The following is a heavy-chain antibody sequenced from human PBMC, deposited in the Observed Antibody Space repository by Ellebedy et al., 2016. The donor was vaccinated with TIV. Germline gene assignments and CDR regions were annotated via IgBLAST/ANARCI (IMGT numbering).Heavy chain of an antibody. V-gene: IGHV4-34*01. D-gene: IGHD3-10*01. Sequence: SETLSLTCAVYGGSFSGYYWSWIRQPPGKGLEWIGEINHGGSTNYNPSLKSRVTVSVDTSKNQFSLKLSSVTAADTAVYYCARESITMPYGMDVWGQGTTVTVSS. CDR3: ARESITMPYGMDV. J-gene: IGHJ6*02. CDR1: GGSFSGYY. CDR2: INHGGST.